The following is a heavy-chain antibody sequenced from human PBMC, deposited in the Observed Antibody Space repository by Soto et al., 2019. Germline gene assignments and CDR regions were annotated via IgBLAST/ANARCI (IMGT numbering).Heavy chain of an antibody. D-gene: IGHD5-18*01. J-gene: IGHJ4*02. Sequence: GGSLRLSCAASGFTFSSYAMHWVRQSPGKGLEWVAVISYDGSNKYYADSVKGRFTISRDNSKNTLYLQMNSLRAEDTAVYYCARDLDTAMVTLDYWGQGTLVTVSS. CDR3: ARDLDTAMVTLDY. CDR1: GFTFSSYA. V-gene: IGHV3-30-3*01. CDR2: ISYDGSNK.